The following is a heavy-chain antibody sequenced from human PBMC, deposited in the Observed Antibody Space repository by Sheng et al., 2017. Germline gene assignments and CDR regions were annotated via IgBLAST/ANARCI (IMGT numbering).Heavy chain of an antibody. D-gene: IGHD5-12*01. CDR1: GFTFSSYG. Sequence: EVQLVESGGGLVQPGGTLRLSCAASGFTFSSYGMSWVRQAPGKGLEWVSAISGSGGSTYYADSVKGRFTISRDNSKNTLYLQMNSLRAEDTAVYYCAMIPAREVYSGYEHWGQGTLVTVSS. J-gene: IGHJ1*01. CDR3: AMIPAREVYSGYEH. CDR2: ISGSGGST. V-gene: IGHV3-23*04.